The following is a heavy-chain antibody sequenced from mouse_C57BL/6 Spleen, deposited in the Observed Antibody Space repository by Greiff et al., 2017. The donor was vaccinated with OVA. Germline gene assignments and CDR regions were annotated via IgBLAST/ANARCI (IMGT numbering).Heavy chain of an antibody. V-gene: IGHV7-1*01. CDR2: SRNKANDYTT. CDR3: ARARYDWYFDV. D-gene: IGHD1-1*02. Sequence: EVKVVESGGGLVQSGRSLRLSCATSGFTFSDFYMEWVRQAPGKGLEWIAASRNKANDYTTEYSASVKGRFIVSRDTSQSILYLRMNALRAEDTAIYYCARARYDWYFDVWGTGTTVTVSS. CDR1: GFTFSDFY. J-gene: IGHJ1*03.